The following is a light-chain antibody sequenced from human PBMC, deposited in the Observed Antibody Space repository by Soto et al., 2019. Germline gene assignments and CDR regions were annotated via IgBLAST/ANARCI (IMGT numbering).Light chain of an antibody. V-gene: IGKV3-15*01. CDR1: QSISTSY. CDR2: GAS. CDR3: QQYNNWPPWT. Sequence: EVVLTQSPGTLSLSPGERATLSCRASQSISTSYLAWYQHKPGQAPRLLIYGASTRATAIPARFSGSGSGTEFTLTISSLQSEDFAVYFCQQYNNWPPWTFGQGTKVDI. J-gene: IGKJ1*01.